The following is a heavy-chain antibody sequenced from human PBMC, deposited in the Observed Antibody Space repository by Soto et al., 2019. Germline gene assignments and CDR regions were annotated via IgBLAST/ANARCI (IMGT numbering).Heavy chain of an antibody. CDR1: GGSISSFD. CDR2: ISYSGST. CDR3: ARQDSSGYGFDY. D-gene: IGHD3-22*01. V-gene: IGHV4-59*08. Sequence: PSETLSLTRTVSGGSISSFDWNWIRQPPGKGLEWIGYISYSGSTNYNPSLKSRVTISVDTSKNQFSLKLSSVTATDTAVYYCARQDSSGYGFDYWGQGTLVTVSS. J-gene: IGHJ4*02.